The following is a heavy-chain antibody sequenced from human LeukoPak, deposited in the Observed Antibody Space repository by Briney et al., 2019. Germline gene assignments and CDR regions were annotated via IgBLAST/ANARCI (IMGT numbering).Heavy chain of an antibody. CDR1: GGSISSYY. J-gene: IGHJ4*02. CDR2: IYYSGST. D-gene: IGHD4-11*01. Sequence: SETLSLTCTVSGGSISSYYWSWIRQPPGKGLEWIGYIYYSGSTNYNPSLKSRVTISVDTSKNQFSLKLSSVTAADTAVYYCASSPDYSNYVWYFDYWGQGTQVTVSS. V-gene: IGHV4-59*08. CDR3: ASSPDYSNYVWYFDY.